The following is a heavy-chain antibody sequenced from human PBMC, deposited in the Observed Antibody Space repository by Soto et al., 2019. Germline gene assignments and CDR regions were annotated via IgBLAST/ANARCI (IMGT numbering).Heavy chain of an antibody. CDR1: GGSISSSSYY. J-gene: IGHJ1*01. D-gene: IGHD6-13*01. V-gene: IGHV4-39*07. CDR3: ARDTGSSWYFNFQH. Sequence: PSETLSLTCTVSGGSISSSSYYWGWIRQPPGKGLEWIGCIYYSGSTKYNPSLNSRVTISVDTSKNQFSLKLSSVTAADTAVYYCARDTGSSWYFNFQHWGQGTLVTSPQ. CDR2: IYYSGST.